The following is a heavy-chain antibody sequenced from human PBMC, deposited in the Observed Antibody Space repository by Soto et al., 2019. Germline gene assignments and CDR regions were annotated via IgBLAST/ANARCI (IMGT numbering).Heavy chain of an antibody. CDR1: GYTFTVYY. J-gene: IGHJ6*02. Sequence: GASVKVSCKASGYTFTVYYMHCVLQSPLQGLEWMGWINPNSGGTNYAQKFQGRATMTRDTSTSTAYMELSRLRSDDTAVYYCARVHRGHYYGMDVWGQGTTVTVSS. D-gene: IGHD3-10*01. CDR3: ARVHRGHYYGMDV. CDR2: INPNSGGT. V-gene: IGHV1-2*02.